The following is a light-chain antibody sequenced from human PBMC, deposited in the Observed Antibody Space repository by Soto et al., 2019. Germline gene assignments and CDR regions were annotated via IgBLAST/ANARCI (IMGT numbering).Light chain of an antibody. J-gene: IGKJ1*01. V-gene: IGKV3-20*01. Sequence: EIVLTQSPSTLSLSPGERATLSCRASQSVSSSYLAWYQQKPGQAPRILIYGASTRATGIPDRFSGSGSGTDFTLTIARLEPGDFAVYYCQQYGNSPQTFGQGTKVDI. CDR3: QQYGNSPQT. CDR1: QSVSSSY. CDR2: GAS.